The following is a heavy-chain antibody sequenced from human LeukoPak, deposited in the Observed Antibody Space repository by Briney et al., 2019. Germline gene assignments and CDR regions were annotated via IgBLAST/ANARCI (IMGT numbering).Heavy chain of an antibody. V-gene: IGHV3-7*01. D-gene: IGHD2-2*01. CDR2: IKQEGSEK. CDR1: GFTFSSYW. J-gene: IGHJ5*02. Sequence: PGGSLRLSCAASGFTFSSYWMSWVRQAPGKGLEWVANIKQEGSEKYYVDSVKGRFTISRDNAKNSLYLQMNSLRAEDTAVYYCARVPAVVPAAAGLFDPWGQGTLVTVSS. CDR3: ARVPAVVPAAAGLFDP.